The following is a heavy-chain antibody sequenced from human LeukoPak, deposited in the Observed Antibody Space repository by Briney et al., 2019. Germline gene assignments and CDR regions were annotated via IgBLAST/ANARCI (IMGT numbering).Heavy chain of an antibody. CDR2: IYYSGNT. J-gene: IGHJ6*03. D-gene: IGHD2-21*01. Sequence: SETLSLTCTVSGGSISSGSYYWSWIRQPAGKGLEWIGYIYYSGNTNYNPSLKSRVTISVDMSKNQFSLRLSSVTAADTAVYYCARSYCGGDCGPYYMDVWGKGTTVTVSS. CDR1: GGSISSGSYY. CDR3: ARSYCGGDCGPYYMDV. V-gene: IGHV4-61*10.